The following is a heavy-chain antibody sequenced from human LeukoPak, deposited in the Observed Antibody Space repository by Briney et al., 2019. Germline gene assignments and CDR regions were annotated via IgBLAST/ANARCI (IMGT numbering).Heavy chain of an antibody. CDR1: GISFSNYW. CDR2: IKEDGSEK. J-gene: IGHJ4*02. Sequence: GGSLRLSCAASGISFSNYWMSWVRQAPGKGLEWVANIKEDGSEKYYVDSVKGRFTISRDNAKNSLYLQMNSLRAEDTALYYCARDLRVVITGSFDSWGQGTLVTVSS. D-gene: IGHD3-22*01. V-gene: IGHV3-7*05. CDR3: ARDLRVVITGSFDS.